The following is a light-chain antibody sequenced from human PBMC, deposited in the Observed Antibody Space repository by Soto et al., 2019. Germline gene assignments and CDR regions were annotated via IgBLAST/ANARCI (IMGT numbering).Light chain of an antibody. Sequence: ERVLSHTTATLSCSPGEKATLSCRASQSVSSSYLAWYQQKPGQAPRLLIYGASSRATGIPDRFSGSGSGTDFTLTISRLEPEDFAVYYCQQYGSSPLTFGGGTKVDI. J-gene: IGKJ4*01. CDR1: QSVSSSY. CDR3: QQYGSSPLT. CDR2: GAS. V-gene: IGKV3-20*01.